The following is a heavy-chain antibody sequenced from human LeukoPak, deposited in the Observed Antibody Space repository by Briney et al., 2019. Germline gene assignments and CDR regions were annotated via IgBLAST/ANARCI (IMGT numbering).Heavy chain of an antibody. CDR1: GYTFTSSG. Sequence: ASVKVSFTASGYTFTSSGISWVRQVPGQGLEWMGWISGYNGHTNYAQKFQGRVTMTTDTSTSTAYMELRSLRSDDTAVYYCARPRAAADTYYFDYWGQGTMVTVSS. CDR2: ISGYNGHT. V-gene: IGHV1-18*01. J-gene: IGHJ4*02. CDR3: ARPRAAADTYYFDY. D-gene: IGHD6-13*01.